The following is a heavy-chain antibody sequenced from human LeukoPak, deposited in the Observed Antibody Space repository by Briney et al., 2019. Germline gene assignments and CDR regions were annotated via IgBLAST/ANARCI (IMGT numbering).Heavy chain of an antibody. J-gene: IGHJ4*02. D-gene: IGHD3-16*02. CDR2: IYYSGST. CDR1: GGSISSYY. CDR3: ARGTGGVIAPFDY. Sequence: SETLSLTCTVSGGSISSYYWSWIRQPPGKGLEWIGYIYYSGSTNYDPSLKSRVTISVDTSKNQFSLKLSSVTAADTAVYYCARGTGGVIAPFDYWGQGTLVTVSS. V-gene: IGHV4-59*01.